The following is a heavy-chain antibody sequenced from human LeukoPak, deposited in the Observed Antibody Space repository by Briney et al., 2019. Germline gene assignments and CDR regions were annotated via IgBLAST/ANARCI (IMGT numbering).Heavy chain of an antibody. CDR2: LSHGGNT. CDR3: ARHNAPRRVGFDF. CDR1: SGSISSYY. D-gene: IGHD1-14*01. Sequence: SETLSLTCTVSSGSISSYYWSWIRQPPGKGLEWVACLSHGGNTWYNPSLESRLTISVDTSKNQFSLKFNSVTAADTALYWCARHNAPRRVGFDFWGQGILVTVSS. V-gene: IGHV4-59*04. J-gene: IGHJ4*02.